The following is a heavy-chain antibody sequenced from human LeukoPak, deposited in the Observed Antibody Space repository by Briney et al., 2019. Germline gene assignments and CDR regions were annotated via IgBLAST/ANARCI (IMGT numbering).Heavy chain of an antibody. V-gene: IGHV3-23*01. CDR2: ISFAAVTT. D-gene: IGHD5-24*01. J-gene: IGHJ4*02. Sequence: GGSLTLSCTASGCSFSSFAMSWVRQAPGKGLEWVSSISFAAVTTYYADSVKGRFTTSRDNSKNTLYLQMNNLRADDTAVYFCAKDSQVIINFYFESWGQGTLVTVSS. CDR1: GCSFSSFA. CDR3: AKDSQVIINFYFES.